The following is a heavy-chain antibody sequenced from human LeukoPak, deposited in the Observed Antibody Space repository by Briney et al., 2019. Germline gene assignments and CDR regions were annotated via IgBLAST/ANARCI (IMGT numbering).Heavy chain of an antibody. CDR3: AKGDRYYYGSGSYSDY. V-gene: IGHV3-23*01. CDR1: GFTFSSYP. Sequence: GGSLRLSCAASGFTFSSYPMSWVRQAPGKGLEWVSAISGSGGSTYYADSVKGRFTISRDNSKNTLYLQMNSLRAEDTAVYYCAKGDRYYYGSGSYSDYWGQGTLVTVSS. J-gene: IGHJ4*02. D-gene: IGHD3-10*01. CDR2: ISGSGGST.